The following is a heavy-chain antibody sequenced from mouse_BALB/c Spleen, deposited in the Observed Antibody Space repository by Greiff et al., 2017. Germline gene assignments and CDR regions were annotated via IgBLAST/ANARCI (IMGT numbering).Heavy chain of an antibody. J-gene: IGHJ4*01. CDR2: INSNGGST. CDR1: GFTFSSYG. CDR3: ARSYYRAMDY. V-gene: IGHV5-6-3*01. D-gene: IGHD2-14*01. Sequence: EVKLMESGGGLVQPGGSLKLSCAASGFTFSSYGMSWVRQTPDKRLELVATINSNGGSTYYPDSVKGRFTISRDNAKNTLYLQMSSLKSEDTAMYYCARSYYRAMDYWGQGTSVTVSS.